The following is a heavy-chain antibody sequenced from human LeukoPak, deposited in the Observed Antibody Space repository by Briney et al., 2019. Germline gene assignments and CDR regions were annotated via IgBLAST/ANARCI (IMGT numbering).Heavy chain of an antibody. D-gene: IGHD4-23*01. CDR2: IIPIFGTA. Sequence: ASVKVSCKASGGTFISYAISWVRQAPGQGLEWMGGIIPIFGTANYAQKFQGRVTITADESTSTAYMELSSLRSEDTAVYYCARDAPPDYGGNTHPPPFDYWGQGTLVTVSS. CDR1: GGTFISYA. CDR3: ARDAPPDYGGNTHPPPFDY. J-gene: IGHJ4*02. V-gene: IGHV1-69*13.